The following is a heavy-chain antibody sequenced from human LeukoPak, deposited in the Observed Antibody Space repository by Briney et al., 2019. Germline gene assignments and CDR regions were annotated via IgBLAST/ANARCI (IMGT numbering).Heavy chain of an antibody. CDR2: ISSSSSYI. D-gene: IGHD4-23*01. Sequence: GGSLRLSCAASGFTFSGYNMNWVRQAPGKGLEWVSSISSSSSYIYYADSVKGRFTISRDNSKNTLYLQMNSLRAEDTAVYYCARRAGGYSHPYDYWGQGILVTVSS. V-gene: IGHV3-21*04. CDR1: GFTFSGYN. CDR3: ARRAGGYSHPYDY. J-gene: IGHJ4*02.